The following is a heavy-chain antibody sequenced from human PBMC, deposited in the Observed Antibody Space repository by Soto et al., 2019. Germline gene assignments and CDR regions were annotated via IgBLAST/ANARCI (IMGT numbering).Heavy chain of an antibody. Sequence: ASVKVSCKASGYTFTSYDINCVRQATGQGLEWMGWMNPNSGNTGYAQKFQGRVTMTRNTSISTAYMELSSLRSEDTAVYYCARGYYDILTGYYDWYFDLWGRGTLVTVSS. D-gene: IGHD3-9*01. J-gene: IGHJ2*01. CDR1: GYTFTSYD. V-gene: IGHV1-8*02. CDR2: MNPNSGNT. CDR3: ARGYYDILTGYYDWYFDL.